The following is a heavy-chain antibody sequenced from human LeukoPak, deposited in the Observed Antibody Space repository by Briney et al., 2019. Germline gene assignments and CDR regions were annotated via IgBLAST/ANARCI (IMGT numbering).Heavy chain of an antibody. Sequence: GGSLRLSCVGSGFRFSSYDMNWVRQAPGRGLEWLSYLTRTSSATWYADSAKGRFTIFRDNAKSSLYLQMNSLRVEDTAVYYCATGGSEYRSDWFDSWGQGTLVNVAS. J-gene: IGHJ5*01. CDR3: ATGGSEYRSDWFDS. V-gene: IGHV3-48*01. D-gene: IGHD5-18*01. CDR2: LTRTSSAT. CDR1: GFRFSSYD.